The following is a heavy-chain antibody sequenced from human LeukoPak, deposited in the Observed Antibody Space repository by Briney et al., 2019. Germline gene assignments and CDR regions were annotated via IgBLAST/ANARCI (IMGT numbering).Heavy chain of an antibody. V-gene: IGHV1-69*06. Sequence: GASVKVSCKASGGTFSSYAISWARQAPGQGLEWMGRIIPIFGTANYAQKFQGRVTITADKSTSTAYMELSSLRSEDTAVYYCARLSKVRGVPLLYMDVWGKGTTVTVSS. CDR2: IIPIFGTA. CDR1: GGTFSSYA. D-gene: IGHD3-10*01. J-gene: IGHJ6*03. CDR3: ARLSKVRGVPLLYMDV.